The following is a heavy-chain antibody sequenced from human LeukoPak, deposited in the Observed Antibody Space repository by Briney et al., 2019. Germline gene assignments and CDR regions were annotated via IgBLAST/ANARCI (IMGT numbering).Heavy chain of an antibody. CDR3: ARTTTVELNWFDP. Sequence: SVNVSCKASGGTFSSYAISWVRQAPGQGLEWMGRIIPILGIANYAQKFQGRVTITADKSTSTAYMELSSLRSEDTAVYYRARTTTVELNWFDPWGQGTLVTVSS. V-gene: IGHV1-69*04. J-gene: IGHJ5*02. D-gene: IGHD4-17*01. CDR2: IIPILGIA. CDR1: GGTFSSYA.